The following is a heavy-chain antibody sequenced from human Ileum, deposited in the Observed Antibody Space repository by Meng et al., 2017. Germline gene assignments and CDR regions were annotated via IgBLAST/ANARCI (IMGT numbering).Heavy chain of an antibody. CDR1: GGSISSGDYY. D-gene: IGHD3-22*01. Sequence: QVQLQESGPGLVKPSQTLSLTCTVSGGSISSGDYYWSWVRQPPGKGLEWIGYIYYSGSTYYNPSLKSRLTISVDTSKNQFSLKLSSVTAADTAVYYCARDRDSSGYYPYWGQGTLVTVSS. CDR3: ARDRDSSGYYPY. V-gene: IGHV4-30-4*01. J-gene: IGHJ4*02. CDR2: IYYSGST.